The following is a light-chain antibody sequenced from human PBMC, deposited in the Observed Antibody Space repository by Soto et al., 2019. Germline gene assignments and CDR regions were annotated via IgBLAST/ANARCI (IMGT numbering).Light chain of an antibody. CDR3: QQYNNYWT. J-gene: IGKJ1*01. Sequence: DIQMTQSPSTLSASVGDRVTITCRASQSINSRLAWYQQKPGKAPNLLIYKASSLESGVPSRFSGSGSGTEFTLTISRLQPDDFATYYCQQYNNYWTFGQGTKVEIK. CDR1: QSINSR. CDR2: KAS. V-gene: IGKV1-5*03.